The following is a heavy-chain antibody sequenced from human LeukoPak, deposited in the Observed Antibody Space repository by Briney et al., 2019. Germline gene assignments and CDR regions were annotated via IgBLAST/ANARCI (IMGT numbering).Heavy chain of an antibody. CDR1: GFILSSHW. J-gene: IGHJ4*02. D-gene: IGHD6-13*01. CDR3: ARSYSRVGFDF. V-gene: IGHV3-7*04. Sequence: GGSLRLSCAASGFILSSHWMSSVRQAPGKGLEWVANIKHDGTEQCFVDSVKGRFTISRDNAKNSLFLQMNSLRAEDTAVYYCARSYSRVGFDFWGQGTLVTVSS. CDR2: IKHDGTEQ.